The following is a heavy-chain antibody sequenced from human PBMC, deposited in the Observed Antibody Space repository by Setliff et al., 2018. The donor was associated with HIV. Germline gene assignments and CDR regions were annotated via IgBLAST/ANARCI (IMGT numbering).Heavy chain of an antibody. CDR2: MYSSGNS. CDR1: GGSISSHY. V-gene: IGHV4-59*11. Sequence: PSETLSLTCTVSGGSISSHYWSWIRQPPGKGLEWNGYMYSSGNSNYNPSLKSRVTMSVDTSNNQVSLYLSSVTAADTAVYYCARAVGASYATPYLDYWGRGTLVTVSS. D-gene: IGHD1-26*01. CDR3: ARAVGASYATPYLDY. J-gene: IGHJ4*02.